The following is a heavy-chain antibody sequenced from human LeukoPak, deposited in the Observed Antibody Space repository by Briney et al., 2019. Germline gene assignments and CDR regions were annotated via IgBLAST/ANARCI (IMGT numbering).Heavy chain of an antibody. CDR3: ARDLHRVVVRGVPHYYYYMDV. CDR1: GYTFNGYY. CDR2: ISTYNGNT. J-gene: IGHJ6*03. Sequence: ASVKVSCKASGYTFNGYYKHWVRQAPGQGLEWMGWISTYNGNTNYAQKLQGRVTMTTDTSTSTAYMELRSLRSDDTAVYYCARDLHRVVVRGVPHYYYYMDVWGKGTTVTISS. D-gene: IGHD3-10*01. V-gene: IGHV1-18*04.